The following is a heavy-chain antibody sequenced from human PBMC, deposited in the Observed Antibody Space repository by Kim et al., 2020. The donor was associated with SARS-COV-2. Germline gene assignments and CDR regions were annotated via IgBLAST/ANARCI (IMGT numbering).Heavy chain of an antibody. CDR1: GYTFTSYA. V-gene: IGHV1-3*01. CDR2: INAGNGNT. Sequence: ASGKVSCKASGYTFTSYAMHWVRQAPGQRLEWMGWINAGNGNTKYSQKFQGRVTITRDTSASTAYMELSSLRSEDTAVYYCARVRGLLWFGELLYEDYYGMDVWGQGTTVTVSS. CDR3: ARVRGLLWFGELLYEDYYGMDV. J-gene: IGHJ6*02. D-gene: IGHD3-10*01.